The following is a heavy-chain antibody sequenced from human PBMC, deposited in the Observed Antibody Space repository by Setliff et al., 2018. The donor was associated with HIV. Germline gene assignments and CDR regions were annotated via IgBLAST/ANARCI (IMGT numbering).Heavy chain of an antibody. V-gene: IGHV4-59*12. D-gene: IGHD3-10*01. CDR3: ARGGITTMVRGVTYPYPLYYFDS. J-gene: IGHJ4*02. Sequence: SETLSLTCTVSGGSISTYYWSWIRQPPGKGLEWIGSIYFTGSSDNNPSLKSRVTLSVDTSKHQFSLKLSSVTAADTATYYCARGGITTMVRGVTYPYPLYYFDSWGQGTLVTVSS. CDR1: GGSISTYY. CDR2: IYFTGSS.